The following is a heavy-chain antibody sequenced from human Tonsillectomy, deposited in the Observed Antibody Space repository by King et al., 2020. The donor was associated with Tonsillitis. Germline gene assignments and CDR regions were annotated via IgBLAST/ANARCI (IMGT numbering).Heavy chain of an antibody. J-gene: IGHJ4*02. D-gene: IGHD3-22*01. CDR3: VRAPDSSGYLFDY. Sequence: QLVQSGGGLVQPGGSLRLSCVASGFTFSTYWMSWVRQAPGKGLEGVANIKQDGSEIYYVDSVKGRFTISRDNAKNSLYLQMNSLRAEDTAVYYCVRAPDSSGYLFDYWGQGTLVTVSS. V-gene: IGHV3-7*01. CDR1: GFTFSTYW. CDR2: IKQDGSEI.